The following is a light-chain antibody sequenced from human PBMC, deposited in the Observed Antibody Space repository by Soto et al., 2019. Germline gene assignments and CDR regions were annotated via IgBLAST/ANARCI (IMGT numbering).Light chain of an antibody. CDR1: QSVTSNS. J-gene: IGKJ5*01. CDR2: DTS. V-gene: IGKV3D-20*01. CDR3: QQYGSSFT. Sequence: EIVLTQSPATLSLSPGERATLSCGASQSVTSNSLAWYQQKPGLAPRLFIYDTSSRATGVPDRFSGSGSGTDFTLTISRLEPEDFAVYYCQQYGSSFTFGQGTRLEIK.